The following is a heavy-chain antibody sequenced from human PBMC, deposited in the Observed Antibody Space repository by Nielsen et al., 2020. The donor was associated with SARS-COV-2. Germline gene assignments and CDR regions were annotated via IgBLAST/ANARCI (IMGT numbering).Heavy chain of an antibody. Sequence: SETLSLTCTVSGGSVNNNDWWTWVRQSPGKGLEWIGEVSHSGNTIYSPSLKSRVTFSMDKSKSQFSLRLTSVSAADTAVYFCARAPNVAGWYFDSWGQGALVTVSS. CDR1: GGSVNNNDW. CDR3: ARAPNVAGWYFDS. V-gene: IGHV4-4*02. D-gene: IGHD6-19*01. J-gene: IGHJ4*02. CDR2: VSHSGNT.